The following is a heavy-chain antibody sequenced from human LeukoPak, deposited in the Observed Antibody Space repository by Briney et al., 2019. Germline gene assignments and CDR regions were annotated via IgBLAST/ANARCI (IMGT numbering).Heavy chain of an antibody. CDR3: ARADTAMVRIKDEYFQH. Sequence: GGSLRLSCAASGFTFSSYWMSRVRQAPGKGLEWVANIKQDGSEKYYVDSVKGGFTIFRDNAKNSLYLQMNSLRAEDTAVYYCARADTAMVRIKDEYFQHWGQGTLVTVPS. CDR2: IKQDGSEK. D-gene: IGHD5-18*01. CDR1: GFTFSSYW. V-gene: IGHV3-7*03. J-gene: IGHJ1*01.